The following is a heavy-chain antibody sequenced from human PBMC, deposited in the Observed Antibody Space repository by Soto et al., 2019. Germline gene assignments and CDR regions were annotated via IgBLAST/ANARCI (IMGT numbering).Heavy chain of an antibody. J-gene: IGHJ6*02. CDR2: IVVGSGNT. Sequence: VASVKVSCKASGFTFTSSAVQWVRQARGQRLEWIGWIVVGSGNTNYAQKFQERVTITRDMSTSTAYMELSSLRSEDTAVYYCAAGHGGGYGMDVWGQGTTVTVSS. D-gene: IGHD3-10*01. CDR1: GFTFTSSA. V-gene: IGHV1-58*01. CDR3: AAGHGGGYGMDV.